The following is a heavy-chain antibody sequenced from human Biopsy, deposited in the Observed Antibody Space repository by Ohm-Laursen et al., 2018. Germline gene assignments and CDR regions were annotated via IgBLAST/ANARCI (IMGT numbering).Heavy chain of an antibody. Sequence: SDTLSLTWAVFGGSFSGYYWSWIRQPPGKGLEWIGEINHSGSTNNNPSLKSRVTISVDTSTNQFSLKVPSVTAADTALYFCARHPTGFWFDPWGHGTLVTVSS. CDR2: INHSGST. CDR3: ARHPTGFWFDP. CDR1: GGSFSGYY. J-gene: IGHJ5*02. V-gene: IGHV4-34*01.